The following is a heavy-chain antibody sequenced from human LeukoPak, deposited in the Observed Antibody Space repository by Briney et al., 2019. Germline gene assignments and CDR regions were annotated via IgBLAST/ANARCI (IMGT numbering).Heavy chain of an antibody. CDR2: IYSGGST. Sequence: PGGSLRLSCAASGFTVSSNYMSWVRQAPGKGLEWVSVIYSGGSTYYADSVKGRFTIFRDNSKNTLYLQMNSLRAEDTAVYYCARDRGYSYGYDYWGQGTLVTVSS. V-gene: IGHV3-53*01. CDR3: ARDRGYSYGYDY. J-gene: IGHJ4*02. CDR1: GFTVSSNY. D-gene: IGHD5-18*01.